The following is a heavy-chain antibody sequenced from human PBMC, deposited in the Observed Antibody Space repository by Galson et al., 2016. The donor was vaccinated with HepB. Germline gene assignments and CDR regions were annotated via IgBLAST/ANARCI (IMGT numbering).Heavy chain of an antibody. CDR3: VRDRGYGDDTFDY. CDR1: GYTFSGYG. CDR2: VYSNNDA. J-gene: IGHJ4*02. V-gene: IGHV1-18*04. Sequence: SVKVSCKASGYTFSGYGISWVRQAPGQGLEWMGWVYSNNDANYAQTFQGRVTMTSDTSASIVYMELSSLRPDDTADYYCVRDRGYGDDTFDYWDQGTLVIVSS. D-gene: IGHD4-17*01.